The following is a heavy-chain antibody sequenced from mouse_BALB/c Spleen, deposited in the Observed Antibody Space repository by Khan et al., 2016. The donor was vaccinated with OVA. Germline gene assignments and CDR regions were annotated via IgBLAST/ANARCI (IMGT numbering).Heavy chain of an antibody. Sequence: EVELVESGGDLVKPGGSLKLSCAASGFTFSSYSMTWVRQTPDKRLEWVASISTGGDYTYYPDSVKGRFTISIDNAKNTLYLQMSDLRSEDTGMYYSACHVTGSVAYWGQGTLVTVSA. CDR2: ISTGGDYT. CDR1: GFTFSSYS. D-gene: IGHD4-1*01. J-gene: IGHJ3*01. CDR3: ACHVTGSVAY. V-gene: IGHV5-6*01.